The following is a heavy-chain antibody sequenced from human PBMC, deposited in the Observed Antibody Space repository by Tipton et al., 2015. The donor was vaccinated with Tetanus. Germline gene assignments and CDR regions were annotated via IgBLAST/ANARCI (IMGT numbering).Heavy chain of an antibody. J-gene: IGHJ5*02. CDR3: AKSDWLDP. V-gene: IGHV3-74*01. Sequence: GSLRLSCAASGFTISGYWMHWVRQAPGKGLVWVSRIRSDGSTTYYADSVKGRFTISRDNAKNTVYLQMNSLRVEDTAIYYRAKSDWLDPWGQGTLVTVSS. CDR2: IRSDGSTT. CDR1: GFTISGYW.